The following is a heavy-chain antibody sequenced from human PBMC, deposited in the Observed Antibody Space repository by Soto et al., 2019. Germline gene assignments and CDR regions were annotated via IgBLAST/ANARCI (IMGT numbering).Heavy chain of an antibody. CDR3: ASAYYYETDAFFI. CDR2: IIPIFGTA. D-gene: IGHD3-22*01. CDR1: GGTFSSYA. J-gene: IGHJ3*02. V-gene: IGHV1-69*12. Sequence: QVQLVQSGAEVKKPGSSVKVSCKDSGGTFSSYAISWVREAPGQGLEWMGGIIPIFGTANYAQKFQGRVTVIADECTITGYSELVSVISKYMAVYYCASAYYYETDAFFIWGQGTMNTVS.